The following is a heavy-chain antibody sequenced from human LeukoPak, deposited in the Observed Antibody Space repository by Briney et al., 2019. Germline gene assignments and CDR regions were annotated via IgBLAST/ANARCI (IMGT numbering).Heavy chain of an antibody. D-gene: IGHD2-15*01. V-gene: IGHV4-59*01. Sequence: PSETLSLTCTVSGGSISTYFWTWIWPFPGKGLEWIGYIYYTGTTSYNPSLNSRVTISVDTSKNQFSLGLSSVTAAHSAVYYCARYDQPSGPNWLDRWGQGTLVTVPS. CDR2: IYYTGTT. CDR1: GGSISTYF. CDR3: ARYDQPSGPNWLDR. J-gene: IGHJ5*02.